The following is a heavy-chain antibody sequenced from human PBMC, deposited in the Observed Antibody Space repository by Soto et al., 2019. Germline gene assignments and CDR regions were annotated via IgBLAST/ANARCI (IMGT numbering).Heavy chain of an antibody. J-gene: IGHJ4*02. V-gene: IGHV1-69*08. Sequence: QVQLVQSGAEVKKPGSSVKVSCKASGGTFSSYTISWVRQAPGQGLEWMGRIIPILGIANYAQKFQGRVTITADKSTSTAYMELSSLRSEYTAVYYCARDGAYCGSDCIRGNLDYWGLGTLVTVSS. CDR2: IIPILGIA. D-gene: IGHD2-21*02. CDR3: ARDGAYCGSDCIRGNLDY. CDR1: GGTFSSYT.